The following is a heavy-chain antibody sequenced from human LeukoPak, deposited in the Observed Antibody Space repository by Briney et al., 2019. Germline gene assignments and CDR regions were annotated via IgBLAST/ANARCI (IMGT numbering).Heavy chain of an antibody. CDR3: ARDWDYYGSGSYYNVKNWFDP. D-gene: IGHD3-10*01. CDR1: GYTFTGYY. V-gene: IGHV1-2*02. J-gene: IGHJ5*02. Sequence: ASVKVSCKASGYTFTGYYMHWVRQAPGQGLEWMGWINPNSGGTNYAQKFQGRVTMTRDTSISTAYMELSRLRSDDTAVYYCARDWDYYGSGSYYNVKNWFDPWGQGTLVTVSS. CDR2: INPNSGGT.